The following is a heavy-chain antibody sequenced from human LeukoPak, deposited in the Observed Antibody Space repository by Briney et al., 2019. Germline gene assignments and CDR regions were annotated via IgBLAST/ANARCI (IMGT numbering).Heavy chain of an antibody. J-gene: IGHJ4*02. CDR2: IYTRGSP. V-gene: IGHV4-4*07. D-gene: IGHD1-26*01. CDR3: ARDGDSGSYIDY. Sequence: SETLSLTCTVSGGSISIHYWSWIRQPAGRVLEWIGRIYTRGSPNYNPSLKSRVPMSVDKSKNQFSLKLSSVTAADTAVYYCARDGDSGSYIDYWGQGTLVTVSS. CDR1: GGSISIHY.